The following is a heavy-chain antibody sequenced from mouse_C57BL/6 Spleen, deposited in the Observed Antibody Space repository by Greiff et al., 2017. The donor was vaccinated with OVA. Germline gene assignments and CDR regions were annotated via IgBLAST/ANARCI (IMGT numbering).Heavy chain of an antibody. V-gene: IGHV2-4*01. CDR1: GFSLTSYG. CDR3: AKKGRDGYYGYAMDY. Sequence: QVQLQQSGPGLVQPSQSLSITCTVSGFSLTSYGVHWVRQPPGKGLEWLGVIWSGGSTDYNAAFISRLSISKDNSKSQVFFKMNSLQADDTAIYYCAKKGRDGYYGYAMDYWGQGTSVTVSS. CDR2: IWSGGST. D-gene: IGHD2-3*01. J-gene: IGHJ4*01.